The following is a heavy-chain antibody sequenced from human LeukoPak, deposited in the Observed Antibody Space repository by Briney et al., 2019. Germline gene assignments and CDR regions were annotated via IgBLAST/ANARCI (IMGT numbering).Heavy chain of an antibody. CDR3: AKGGYSSSWSTFDY. D-gene: IGHD6-13*01. CDR1: GFTFSSYG. Sequence: PGGSLRLSCAASGFTFSSYGMHWVRQAPGKGLEWVAFIRYDGSNKYYADSVKGRFTISRDNSKNTPYLQMNSLRAEDTAVYYCAKGGYSSSWSTFDYWGQGTLVTVSS. CDR2: IRYDGSNK. J-gene: IGHJ4*02. V-gene: IGHV3-30*02.